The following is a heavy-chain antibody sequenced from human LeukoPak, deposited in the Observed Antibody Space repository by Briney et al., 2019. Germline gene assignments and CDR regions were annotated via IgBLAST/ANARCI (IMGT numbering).Heavy chain of an antibody. D-gene: IGHD2-2*02. CDR3: ARGSAVPAAIWNWFDP. J-gene: IGHJ5*02. V-gene: IGHV4-34*01. CDR2: INHSGST. Sequence: SETLSLTCAVYGGSFGGYYWSWIRQPPGKGLEWIGEINHSGSTNYNPSLKSRVTISVDTSKNQFSLKLSSVTAADTAVYYCARGSAVPAAIWNWFDPWGQGTLVTVSS. CDR1: GGSFGGYY.